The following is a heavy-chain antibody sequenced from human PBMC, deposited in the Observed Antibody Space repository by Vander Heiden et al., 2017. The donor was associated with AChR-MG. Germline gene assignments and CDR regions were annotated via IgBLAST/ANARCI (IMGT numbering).Heavy chain of an antibody. J-gene: IGHJ4*02. CDR1: GYTFTGYY. CDR3: ARARGSYRTTPCDY. D-gene: IGHD1-26*01. Sequence: QVPLVQSGAEVKKPGASVKVSCKASGYTFTGYYMHWGRQAPGQGLEWMVWINPNSGGTNYAQKFQGRVTMTRDTSISTAYMELSRLRSDDTAVYYCARARGSYRTTPCDYWGQGTLVTVSS. CDR2: INPNSGGT. V-gene: IGHV1-2*02.